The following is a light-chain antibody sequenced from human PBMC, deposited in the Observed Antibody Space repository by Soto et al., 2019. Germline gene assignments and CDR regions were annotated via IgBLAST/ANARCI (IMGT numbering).Light chain of an antibody. Sequence: DIQMTQSPSTLSASVGDRVTITCRASQSISNWLAWYQQKPGKAPKLLIYGASSLESGVPSRFSGRGSGTECTLTVRSLLSDDFATYYCQQYNSYSLFFRQGPKLEI. CDR3: QQYNSYSLF. J-gene: IGKJ2*01. V-gene: IGKV1-5*01. CDR1: QSISNW. CDR2: GAS.